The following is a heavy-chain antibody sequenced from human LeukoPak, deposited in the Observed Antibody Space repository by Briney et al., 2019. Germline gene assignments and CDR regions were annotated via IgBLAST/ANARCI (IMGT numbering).Heavy chain of an antibody. CDR3: ARGEMAIIEDAFDI. J-gene: IGHJ3*02. CDR2: IYYSGST. Sequence: SETLSLTCTVYVGSISSHYWSWIRQSPGKGLEWIGYIYYSGSTNYNPSLKSRVTLSVDTSKNQFSLKLSSVTAADTAVYYCARGEMAIIEDAFDIWGQGTMVTVSS. CDR1: VGSISSHY. D-gene: IGHD5-24*01. V-gene: IGHV4-59*11.